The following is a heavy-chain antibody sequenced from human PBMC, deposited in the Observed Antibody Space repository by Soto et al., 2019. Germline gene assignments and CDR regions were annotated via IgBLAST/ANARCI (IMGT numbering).Heavy chain of an antibody. CDR3: ARGDRGYSYGHHYFDY. CDR2: IIPILGIA. Sequence: QVQLVQSGAEVKKPGSSVKVSCKASGGTFSSYTISWVRQAPGQGLEWMGRIIPILGIANYAQKSQGRVTITADKSTSTAYMELSSLRSEDTAVYYCARGDRGYSYGHHYFDYWGQGTLVTVSS. V-gene: IGHV1-69*02. J-gene: IGHJ4*02. CDR1: GGTFSSYT. D-gene: IGHD5-18*01.